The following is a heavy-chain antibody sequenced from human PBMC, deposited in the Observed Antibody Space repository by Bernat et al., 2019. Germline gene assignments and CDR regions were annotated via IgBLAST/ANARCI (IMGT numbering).Heavy chain of an antibody. CDR2: IKSKTDGGTT. Sequence: EVQLVESGGGLVKPGGSLSPSCAASGFTFSNAWMNWVRQAPGKGREWVGGIKSKTDGGTTDYAAPVKGRFTISRDDSKNTLYLQMNSLKTEDTAVYYCTTAYGDTRGLGGYWGQGTLVTVSS. J-gene: IGHJ4*02. V-gene: IGHV3-15*07. CDR1: GFTFSNAW. D-gene: IGHD4-17*01. CDR3: TTAYGDTRGLGGY.